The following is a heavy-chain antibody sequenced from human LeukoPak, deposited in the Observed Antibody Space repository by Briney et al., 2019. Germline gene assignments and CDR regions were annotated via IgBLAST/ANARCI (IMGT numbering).Heavy chain of an antibody. CDR3: TTYTTGSFTY. Sequence: GGSLRLSCAASGITFSKAWMNWVSQAPGKGLEWVGRIKTKTDGGTTDYAAPVKGRFTISRDDSENTLYLQMDSLKTEDTAVYFCTTYTTGSFTYWGQGTLVAVSS. J-gene: IGHJ4*02. D-gene: IGHD2-2*02. CDR1: GITFSKAW. CDR2: IKTKTDGGTT. V-gene: IGHV3-15*01.